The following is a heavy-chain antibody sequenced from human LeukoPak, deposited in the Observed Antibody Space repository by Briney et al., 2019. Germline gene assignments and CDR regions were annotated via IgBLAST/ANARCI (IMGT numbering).Heavy chain of an antibody. V-gene: IGHV4-4*07. CDR2: IYTSGST. J-gene: IGHJ4*02. D-gene: IGHD3-3*01. Sequence: SETLSLTCTVSGGSISSYYWSWIRQPAGKGLEWIGCIYTSGSTNYNPSLKSRVTMSVDTSKNQFSLKLSSVTAADTAVYYCARALRFLEEYYFDYWGQGTLVTVSS. CDR1: GGSISSYY. CDR3: ARALRFLEEYYFDY.